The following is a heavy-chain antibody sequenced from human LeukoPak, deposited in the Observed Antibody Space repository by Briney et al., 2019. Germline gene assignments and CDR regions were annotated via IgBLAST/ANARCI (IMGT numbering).Heavy chain of an antibody. Sequence: PSETLSLTCTVSGGSISSYYRSWIRQPPGKGLEWIGYIYYSGSTTYNPSLKSRVTISGDTSKNQFSLKLSAVTAADTAGDYCARVSLLGYCSGGSCFYFDFWGQGTPVTVSS. J-gene: IGHJ4*01. CDR3: ARVSLLGYCSGGSCFYFDF. CDR2: IYYSGST. CDR1: GGSISSYY. V-gene: IGHV4-59*01. D-gene: IGHD2-15*01.